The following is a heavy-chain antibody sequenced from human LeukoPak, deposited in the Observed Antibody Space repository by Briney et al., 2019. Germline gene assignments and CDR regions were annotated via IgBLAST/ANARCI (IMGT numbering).Heavy chain of an antibody. J-gene: IGHJ4*02. CDR2: ISAYNGNT. CDR1: GYTFTGYY. Sequence: GASVKVSCKASGYTFTGYYMHWVRQAPGQGLEWMGWISAYNGNTNYAQKLQGRVTMTTDTSTSTAYMELRSLRSDDTAVYYCARDAYYYDSSGSIDYWGQGTLVTVSS. CDR3: ARDAYYYDSSGSIDY. V-gene: IGHV1-18*04. D-gene: IGHD3-22*01.